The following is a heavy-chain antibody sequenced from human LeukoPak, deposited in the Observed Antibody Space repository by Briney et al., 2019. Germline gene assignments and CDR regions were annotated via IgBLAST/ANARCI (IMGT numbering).Heavy chain of an antibody. CDR3: ARETDYGGNLPGTYIFDY. Sequence: GGSQRLSCAACGFTFSDYYMSWIRPAPGTALEWVSDISSSGSTIYYADSVKGRFTISRDNAKNSLYLQMNSLRAEDTAVYYCARETDYGGNLPGTYIFDYWGQGTLVTVSS. D-gene: IGHD4-23*01. CDR2: ISSSGSTI. CDR1: GFTFSDYY. J-gene: IGHJ4*02. V-gene: IGHV3-11*04.